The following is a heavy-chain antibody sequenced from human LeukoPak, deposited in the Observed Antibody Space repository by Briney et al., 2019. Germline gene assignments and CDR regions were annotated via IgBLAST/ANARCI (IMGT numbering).Heavy chain of an antibody. J-gene: IGHJ4*02. Sequence: GGSLRLSCAVSGFTFSSYSMTWVRQAPGKGLEWVAVISYDGSNKYYADSVKGRFTISRDNSKNTLYLQMNSLRAEDTAVYYCARGRLNSYFDYWGQGTLVTVSS. V-gene: IGHV3-30*03. CDR1: GFTFSSYS. CDR3: ARGRLNSYFDY. D-gene: IGHD1-1*01. CDR2: ISYDGSNK.